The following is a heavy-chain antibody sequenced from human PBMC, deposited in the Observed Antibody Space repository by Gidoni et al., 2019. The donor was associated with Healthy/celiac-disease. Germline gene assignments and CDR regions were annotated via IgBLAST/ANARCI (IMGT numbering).Heavy chain of an antibody. CDR2: IIPILGIA. CDR3: ARDDCSGGSCYRGWFDP. J-gene: IGHJ5*02. Sequence: QVQLVQSGAEVKKPGSSVKVSCKASGGTFSRYAISWVRQGPGQGLEWMGRIIPILGIANSAQKFQGRVTITADKSTSTAYMELSSLSSEDTAVYYCARDDCSGGSCYRGWFDPWGQGTLVTVSS. CDR1: GGTFSRYA. V-gene: IGHV1-69*04. D-gene: IGHD2-15*01.